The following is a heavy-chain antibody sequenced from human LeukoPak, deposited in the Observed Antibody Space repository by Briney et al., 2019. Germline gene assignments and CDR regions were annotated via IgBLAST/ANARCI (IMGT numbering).Heavy chain of an antibody. D-gene: IGHD2-2*01. Sequence: GGSLRLSCAASGFTVSSNYMNWVRQAPGKGLEWVSAIYSGGSTYYADSVKGRFTISRDNSKNTLYLQMNSLRAEDTAVYYCARGTHCSSTSCYDQFDYWGQGTLVTVSS. J-gene: IGHJ4*02. CDR3: ARGTHCSSTSCYDQFDY. CDR2: IYSGGST. CDR1: GFTVSSNY. V-gene: IGHV3-53*01.